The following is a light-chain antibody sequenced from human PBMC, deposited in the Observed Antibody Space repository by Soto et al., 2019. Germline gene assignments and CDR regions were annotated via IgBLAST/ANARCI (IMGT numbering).Light chain of an antibody. CDR1: QSISSW. CDR3: QQYNSHSSYT. CDR2: KAS. J-gene: IGKJ2*01. Sequence: DIQMTQSPSTLSASVGDRVTITCRASQSISSWLAWYQQKPGKAPKLLIYKASSLGSGVPSRFSGSGSGTEFILTISSLQPDDLATYYCQQYNSHSSYTFGQGTKLEIK. V-gene: IGKV1-5*03.